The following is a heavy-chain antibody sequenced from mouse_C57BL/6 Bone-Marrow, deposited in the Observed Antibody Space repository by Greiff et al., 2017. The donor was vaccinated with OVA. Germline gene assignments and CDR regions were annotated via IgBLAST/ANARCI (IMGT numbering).Heavy chain of an antibody. CDR1: GFTFSDYG. J-gene: IGHJ1*03. CDR3: ARGTTSYWYFDV. D-gene: IGHD5-5*01. Sequence: DVKLVESGGGLVKPGGSLKLSCAASGFTFSDYGMHWVRQAPEKGLEWVAYISSGSSTIYYADTVKGRFTITRDNAKNTLFLQMTSLRSEATAMYYCARGTTSYWYFDVWGTGTTVTVSS. CDR2: ISSGSSTI. V-gene: IGHV5-17*01.